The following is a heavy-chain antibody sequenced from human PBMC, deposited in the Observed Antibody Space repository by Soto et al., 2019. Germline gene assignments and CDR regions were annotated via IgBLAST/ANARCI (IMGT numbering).Heavy chain of an antibody. CDR2: IYPGDSDT. V-gene: IGHV5-51*01. Sequence: GESLKISCEGSGYSFTNYWIGWVRQMPGKGLEWMAIIYPGDSDTRYSPSFRGQVTISADRSTRTAFLQWSSLKASDTAMYYCARHRGLAVAGTFAYWGQGTQVTVSS. CDR1: GYSFTNYW. CDR3: ARHRGLAVAGTFAY. J-gene: IGHJ4*02. D-gene: IGHD6-19*01.